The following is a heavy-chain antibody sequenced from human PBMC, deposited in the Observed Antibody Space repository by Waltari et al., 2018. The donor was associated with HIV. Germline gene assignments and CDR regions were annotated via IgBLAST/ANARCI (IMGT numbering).Heavy chain of an antibody. CDR3: AREGIVAAPFDF. CDR1: GFMFRDFA. Sequence: QVQLVESGGGLVEPGGSLRLSWAASGFMFRDFAIHWVRQAPGKGLEWVAVISRDGSSKYYADSVQGRFTISRDNSKNSLHLHMNSLRPKDTAVYYCAREGIVAAPFDFWGLGTLVTVSS. J-gene: IGHJ4*02. D-gene: IGHD2-15*01. V-gene: IGHV3-30*01. CDR2: ISRDGSSK.